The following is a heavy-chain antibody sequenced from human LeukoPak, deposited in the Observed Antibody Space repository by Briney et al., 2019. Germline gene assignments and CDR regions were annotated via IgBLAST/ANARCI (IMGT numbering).Heavy chain of an antibody. CDR3: ARVDKRVGATSSGYFDY. CDR2: INAGNGNT. Sequence: ASVKVSCKASGYTFTSYGIGWVRQAPGQRLEWMGWINAGNGNTKYSQKFQGRVTITRDTSASIAYMELSSLRSEDTAVYYCARVDKRVGATSSGYFDYWGQGTLVTVSS. V-gene: IGHV1-3*01. J-gene: IGHJ4*02. CDR1: GYTFTSYG. D-gene: IGHD1-26*01.